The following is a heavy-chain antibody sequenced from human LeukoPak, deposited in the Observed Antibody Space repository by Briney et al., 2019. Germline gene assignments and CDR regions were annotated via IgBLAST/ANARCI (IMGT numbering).Heavy chain of an antibody. CDR3: ARDLGAAAALFDY. CDR2: ISYDGSNK. V-gene: IGHV3-30-3*01. CDR1: GFTFSSYA. Sequence: PGGSLRLSCAASGFTFSSYAMHWVRQAPGKGLEWVAVISYDGSNKYYADSGKGRFTISRDNSKNTLYLQMNSLRAEDTAVYYCARDLGAAAALFDYWGQGTLVTVSS. J-gene: IGHJ4*02. D-gene: IGHD6-13*01.